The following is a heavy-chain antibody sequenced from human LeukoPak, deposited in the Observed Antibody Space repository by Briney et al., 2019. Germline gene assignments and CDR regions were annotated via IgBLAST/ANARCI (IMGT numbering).Heavy chain of an antibody. J-gene: IGHJ6*03. Sequence: SETLSLTCAVYGGSFSGYYWSWIRQPPGKGLEWIGEINHSGSTNYNPSLKSRVTISVDTSKYQFSLKLSSVTAADTAVYYCARVGESLRFLEWVPYYYYMDVWGKGTTVTVSS. CDR3: ARVGESLRFLEWVPYYYYMDV. CDR2: INHSGST. D-gene: IGHD3-3*01. V-gene: IGHV4-34*01. CDR1: GGSFSGYY.